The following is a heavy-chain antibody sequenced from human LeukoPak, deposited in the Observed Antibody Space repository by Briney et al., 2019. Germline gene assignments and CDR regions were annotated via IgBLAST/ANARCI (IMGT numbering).Heavy chain of an antibody. D-gene: IGHD2-15*01. CDR1: GFTFSDYY. CDR3: ARPIGWHDAFDI. J-gene: IGHJ3*02. V-gene: IGHV3-11*01. CDR2: ISSSGSTI. Sequence: SGGSLRLSCAASGFTFSDYYMSWVRQAPGKGLEWVSYISSSGSTIYYADSVKGRFTISRDNAKNSLYLQMNSLRAEDTAVYYCARPIGWHDAFDIWGQGTMVTVSS.